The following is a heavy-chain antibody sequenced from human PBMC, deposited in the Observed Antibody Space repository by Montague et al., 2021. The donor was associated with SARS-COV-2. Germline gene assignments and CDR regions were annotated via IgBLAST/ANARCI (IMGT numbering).Heavy chain of an antibody. Sequence: PALVKPTQTLTLTCTFSGFSLNSRGVGVGWIRQPPGKALECLARIYWNDDKRYSTSLKTRLTVTKDTSKNQVVLTMTNMDPVDTATYYCAHKNSGWPIEFGYGGQGALVTVSS. CDR3: AHKNSGWPIEFGY. CDR2: IYWNDDK. J-gene: IGHJ4*02. CDR1: GFSLNSRGVG. V-gene: IGHV2-5*01. D-gene: IGHD6-19*01.